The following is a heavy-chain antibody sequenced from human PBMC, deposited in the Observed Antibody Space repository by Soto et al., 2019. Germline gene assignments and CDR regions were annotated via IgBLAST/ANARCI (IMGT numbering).Heavy chain of an antibody. D-gene: IGHD6-13*01. J-gene: IGHJ5*02. CDR3: ARRERAAGTDWWFDP. V-gene: IGHV4-39*01. CDR2: IYYSGST. Sequence: QLQLQESGPGLVKPSETLSLTCTVSGGSISSSSFHWGWIRQPPGKGLEWIGSIYYSGSTYYSPSLKRRAPISVDTSKNQFSLKLSSVTAADTAVYYCARRERAAGTDWWFDPWGQGTLVTVSS. CDR1: GGSISSSSFH.